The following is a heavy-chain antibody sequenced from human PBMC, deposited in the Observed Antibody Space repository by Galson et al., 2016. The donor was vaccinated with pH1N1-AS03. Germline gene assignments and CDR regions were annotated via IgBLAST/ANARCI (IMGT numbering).Heavy chain of an antibody. Sequence: SLRLSCAGAGFTFSSHDMYWARQPPGKGLEWVSASGTAGDTYYAGSVKGRFTLSRENAKNSLYLQMNSLRAGDTAVYYCARGKEGYFYGMDVWGHGTTVTVSS. CDR2: SGTAGDT. CDR1: GFTFSSHD. J-gene: IGHJ6*02. CDR3: ARGKEGYFYGMDV. D-gene: IGHD3-10*01. V-gene: IGHV3-13*01.